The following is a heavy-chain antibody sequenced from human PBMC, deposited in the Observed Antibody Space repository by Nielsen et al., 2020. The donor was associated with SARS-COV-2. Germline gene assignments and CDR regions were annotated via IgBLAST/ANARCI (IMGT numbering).Heavy chain of an antibody. CDR2: INSDGSST. Sequence: GGSLRLSCAASGFTFSSYWMHWVRQAPGKGLVWVSRINSDGSSTSYADSVKGRFTISRDNSKNTLYLQMNSLRAEDTAVYYCARTREHTLYYYYYMDVWGKGTTVTVSS. CDR1: GFTFSSYW. CDR3: ARTREHTLYYYYYMDV. D-gene: IGHD1/OR15-1a*01. V-gene: IGHV3-74*01. J-gene: IGHJ6*03.